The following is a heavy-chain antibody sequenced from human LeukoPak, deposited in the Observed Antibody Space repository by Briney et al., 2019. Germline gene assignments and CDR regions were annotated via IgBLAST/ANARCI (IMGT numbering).Heavy chain of an antibody. V-gene: IGHV3-15*01. CDR3: TTQFTMIVVVPDY. J-gene: IGHJ4*02. CDR2: IKSKTDGGTT. Sequence: GGSLRLSCAASGFTFSNAWMSWVRQAPGKGLEWVGRIKSKTDGGTTDYAAPVKGRFTISRDDSKNTLYLQMNSLKTEDTAVYYCTTQFTMIVVVPDYWGQGTLVTVSS. CDR1: GFTFSNAW. D-gene: IGHD3-22*01.